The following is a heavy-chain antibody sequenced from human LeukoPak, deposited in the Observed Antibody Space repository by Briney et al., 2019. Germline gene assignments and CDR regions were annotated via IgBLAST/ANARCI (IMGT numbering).Heavy chain of an antibody. J-gene: IGHJ4*02. Sequence: ASVKVSCKASGYTFVSYDINWVRQATGQGPEWMGWMSPKSGNTGYAQKFQGRVTMTRDTSINTAYMELSGLISEDTAVYYCTRGPPNWGFDFWGQGTLVTVSS. CDR3: TRGPPNWGFDF. D-gene: IGHD7-27*01. V-gene: IGHV1-8*01. CDR1: GYTFVSYD. CDR2: MSPKSGNT.